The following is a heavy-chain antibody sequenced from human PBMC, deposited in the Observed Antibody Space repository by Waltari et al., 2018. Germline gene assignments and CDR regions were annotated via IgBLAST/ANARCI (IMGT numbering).Heavy chain of an antibody. CDR2: INAGKGNT. Sequence: QVQLVQSGAEVKKPGASVKVSCKASGYTFTSYAMHWVRQAPGQRLEWMGWINAGKGNTKYAQKFQGRVTITRDTSASTAYMELSSLRSEDTAVYYCARTYYYGSGSPAHWFDPWGQGTLVTVSS. V-gene: IGHV1-3*01. CDR3: ARTYYYGSGSPAHWFDP. D-gene: IGHD3-10*01. CDR1: GYTFTSYA. J-gene: IGHJ5*02.